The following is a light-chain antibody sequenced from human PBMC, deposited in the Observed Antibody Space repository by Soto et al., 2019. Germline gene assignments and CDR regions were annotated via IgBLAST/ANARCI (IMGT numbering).Light chain of an antibody. CDR3: QFSRT. CDR2: GAS. Sequence: EIVLTQSPGTLSLSPGERATLSCRASQSVSSSYLAWYQQKAGQAPRLLIYGASNRATGIPDRFSGSGSGTDFTLTVSRLEPEDFAAYYCQFSRTFGQGTKVEIK. J-gene: IGKJ1*01. V-gene: IGKV3-20*01. CDR1: QSVSSSY.